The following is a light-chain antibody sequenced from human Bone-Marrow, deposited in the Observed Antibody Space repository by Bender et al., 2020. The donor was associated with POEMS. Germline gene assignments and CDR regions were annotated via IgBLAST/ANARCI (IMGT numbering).Light chain of an antibody. V-gene: IGLV2-23*02. Sequence: QSALTQPASVSGSPGQSVTISCTGTSSDVGAYKYVSWYQQHPGKAPKLLFFDVNHRPSGVPNRFSGSKSGNTASLTISGLQAEDEADYYCCSYAGSRTPYVFGTGTKVTVL. CDR1: SSDVGAYKY. J-gene: IGLJ1*01. CDR2: DVN. CDR3: CSYAGSRTPYV.